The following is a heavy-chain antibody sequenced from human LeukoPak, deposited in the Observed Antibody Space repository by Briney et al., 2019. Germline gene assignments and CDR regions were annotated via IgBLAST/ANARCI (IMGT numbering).Heavy chain of an antibody. CDR2: ISGSGGGGST. J-gene: IGHJ1*01. Sequence: GGSLRLSCAASGFTFSSYAMTWVRQAPGKGREWVSSISGSGGGGSTYYADSVKGRFTISRDNAKNSLYLQMYGLRAEDTAVYYCATYSSLNRREFQYWGQGTLLTVSS. V-gene: IGHV3-23*01. D-gene: IGHD3-22*01. CDR3: ATYSSLNRREFQY. CDR1: GFTFSSYA.